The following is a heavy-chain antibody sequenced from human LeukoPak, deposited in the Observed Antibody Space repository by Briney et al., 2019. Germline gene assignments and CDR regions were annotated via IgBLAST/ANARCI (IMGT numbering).Heavy chain of an antibody. J-gene: IGHJ6*03. V-gene: IGHV4-59*01. CDR1: GGSISSYY. Sequence: PSETLSLTCTVSGGSISSYYWSWIRQPPGKGLEWIGYIYYSGGTNYNPSLKSRVTISVDTSKNQFSLKLSSVTAADTAVYYCARLTAYYYMDVWGKGTTVTVSS. CDR3: ARLTAYYYMDV. D-gene: IGHD5-18*01. CDR2: IYYSGGT.